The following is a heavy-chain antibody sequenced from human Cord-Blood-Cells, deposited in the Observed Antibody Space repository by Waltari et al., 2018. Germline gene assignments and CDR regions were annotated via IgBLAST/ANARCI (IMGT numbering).Heavy chain of an antibody. CDR3: TSSEKPTARFDY. Sequence: EVQLVESGGGLVKPGGSLRLSCVDSGFTLSNAWRAWVGQAPGKGVEGMGRIKSKTDGGTIDYAAPVKGRFTISRDDSKNTLYLQMNSLKTEDTAVYYCTSSEKPTARFDYWGQGTLVTVSS. J-gene: IGHJ4*02. CDR2: IKSKTDGGTI. V-gene: IGHV3-15*01. CDR1: GFTLSNAW. D-gene: IGHD5-18*01.